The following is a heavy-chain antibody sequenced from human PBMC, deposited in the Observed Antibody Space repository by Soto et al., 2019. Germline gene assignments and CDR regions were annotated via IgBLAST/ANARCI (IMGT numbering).Heavy chain of an antibody. CDR3: AGASEYSYGSNYYYYGMDV. V-gene: IGHV1-2*02. D-gene: IGHD5-18*01. J-gene: IGHJ6*02. Sequence: ASVKVSCKASGYTFTGYYMHWVRQAPGQGLEWMGWINPNSGGTNYAQKFQGRVTMTRDTSTSTAYMELSRLRSDDTAVYYCAGASEYSYGSNYYYYGMDVWGQGTTVTVSS. CDR1: GYTFTGYY. CDR2: INPNSGGT.